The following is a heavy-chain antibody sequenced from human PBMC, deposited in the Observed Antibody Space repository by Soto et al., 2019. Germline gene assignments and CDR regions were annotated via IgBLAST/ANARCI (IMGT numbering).Heavy chain of an antibody. CDR2: ISGSGSGT. D-gene: IGHD6-6*01. J-gene: IGHJ4*02. CDR3: AKDIAAHPYYFDY. V-gene: IGHV3-23*01. CDR1: GFTFSNYA. Sequence: EVQLLESGGGLVQPGGSLRLSCAASGFTFSNYAMSWVRQAPGKGLEWVSAISGSGSGTYYAGSVKGRFTISRDNSKNTHLQINSLRAEDTAVYYCAKDIAAHPYYFDYWGQGTLVTVSS.